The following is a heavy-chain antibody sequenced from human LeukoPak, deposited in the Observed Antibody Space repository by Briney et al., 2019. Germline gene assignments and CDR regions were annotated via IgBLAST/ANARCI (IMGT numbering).Heavy chain of an antibody. V-gene: IGHV1-24*01. Sequence: GASVKVSCRVSGYTLTEVSIHWVRQAPGKGLEWMGGFDPEDGETVYAQKFQGRVTMTENTSTDTAYMELSSLRSEDTAMYYCASEPFFGVVIFNDNYWGQGTLVTVSS. CDR1: GYTLTEVS. CDR2: FDPEDGET. D-gene: IGHD3-3*01. J-gene: IGHJ4*02. CDR3: ASEPFFGVVIFNDNY.